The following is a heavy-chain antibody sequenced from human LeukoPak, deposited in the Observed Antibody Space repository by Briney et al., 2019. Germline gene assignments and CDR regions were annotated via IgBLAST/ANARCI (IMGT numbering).Heavy chain of an antibody. Sequence: GGSLRLSCAVSGFTVSSDYMSWVRQAPGKGLEWVSAISGSGGSTYYADSVKGRFTISRDNSKNTLYLQMNSLRAEDTAVYYCAKRLSSGWQSAYYFDYWGQGTLVTVSS. CDR3: AKRLSSGWQSAYYFDY. CDR1: GFTVSSDY. V-gene: IGHV3-23*01. J-gene: IGHJ4*02. D-gene: IGHD6-19*01. CDR2: ISGSGGST.